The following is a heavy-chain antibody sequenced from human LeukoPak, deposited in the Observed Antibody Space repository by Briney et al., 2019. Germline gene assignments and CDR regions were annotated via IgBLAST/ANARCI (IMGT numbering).Heavy chain of an antibody. D-gene: IGHD1-26*01. CDR2: INSDGSTT. J-gene: IGHJ6*03. CDR1: GFTLRSYW. V-gene: IGHV3-74*01. CDR3: ARGYSHNGCYYMDV. Sequence: GGSLRLSCAASGFTLRSYWMHWVRQGPGKGPVWVSRINSDGSTTGYADSVKGRFTISRDNAENTVYLQMNSLRAEDTAVYYCARGYSHNGCYYMDVWGKGTTVTVSS.